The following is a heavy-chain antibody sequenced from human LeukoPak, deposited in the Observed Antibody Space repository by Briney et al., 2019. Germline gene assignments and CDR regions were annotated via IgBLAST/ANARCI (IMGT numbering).Heavy chain of an antibody. CDR1: GYTFTTYA. CDR2: ISAYNGNT. D-gene: IGHD6-25*01. Sequence: GASVKVSCKASGYTFTTYAMHWVRQVRQAPGQGLEWMGWISAYNGNTNYAQKLQGRVTMTTDTSTSTAYMELRSLRSDDTAVYYCARDGGYAATDFDYWGQGTLVTVSS. J-gene: IGHJ4*02. CDR3: ARDGGYAATDFDY. V-gene: IGHV1-18*01.